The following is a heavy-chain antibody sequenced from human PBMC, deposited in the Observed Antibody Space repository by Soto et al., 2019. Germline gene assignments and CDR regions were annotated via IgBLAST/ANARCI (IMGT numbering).Heavy chain of an antibody. J-gene: IGHJ4*02. D-gene: IGHD5-18*01. CDR3: AREWGYSYGFGY. CDR2: MNPNSGNT. CDR1: GYTFTSYD. Sequence: QVQLVQSGAEVKKPGASVKVSCKASGYTFTSYDINWVRQATGQGLEWMGWMNPNSGNTAYAQKFQGRVTMTRNTSISTAYMALSSLRSEDSAVYYCAREWGYSYGFGYWGQGTLVTVSS. V-gene: IGHV1-8*01.